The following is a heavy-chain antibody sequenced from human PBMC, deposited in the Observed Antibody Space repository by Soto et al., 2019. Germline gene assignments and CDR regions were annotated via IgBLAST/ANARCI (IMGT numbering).Heavy chain of an antibody. J-gene: IGHJ4*02. CDR2: VNEDGSEG. Sequence: EVQLVESGGGLVQPGGSLRLSCAASGFTISSYYMSWVRQAQGKGLEWVANVNEDGSEGYYVDSVKGRFTVSRDNAKNSLYLQMNSLRAEDTAVYYCAKCGGAGSDYWGQGTLVTVSS. CDR1: GFTISSYY. D-gene: IGHD1-26*01. CDR3: AKCGGAGSDY. V-gene: IGHV3-7*01.